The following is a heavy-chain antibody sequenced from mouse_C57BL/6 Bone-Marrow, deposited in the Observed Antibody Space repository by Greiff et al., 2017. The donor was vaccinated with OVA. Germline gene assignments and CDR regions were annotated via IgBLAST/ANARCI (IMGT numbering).Heavy chain of an antibody. CDR1: GYSFTGYY. CDR3: ARCPRSTTVVEDYAMDY. D-gene: IGHD1-1*01. CDR2: INPSTGGT. J-gene: IGHJ4*01. V-gene: IGHV1-42*01. Sequence: EVQLQESGPELVKPGASVKISCKASGYSFTGYYMNWVKQSPEKSLEWIGEINPSTGGTTYNQKFKAKATLTVDKSSSTAYMQLKSLTSEHSAVDYCARCPRSTTVVEDYAMDYWGQGTSVTVSS.